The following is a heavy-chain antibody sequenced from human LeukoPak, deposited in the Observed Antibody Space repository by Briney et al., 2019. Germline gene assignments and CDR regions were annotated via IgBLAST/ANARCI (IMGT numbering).Heavy chain of an antibody. V-gene: IGHV3-48*04. CDR2: ISSSSSTI. D-gene: IGHD6-19*01. Sequence: GGSLRLSCAASGFTFSDYTMNWVRQAPGKGLEWVSYISSSSSTIYYADSVKGRFTISRDNAKKSLYLQMNSLRAEDTAVYYCARDLAGYRIGWMGLDYWGQGTLVTVSS. J-gene: IGHJ4*02. CDR3: ARDLAGYRIGWMGLDY. CDR1: GFTFSDYT.